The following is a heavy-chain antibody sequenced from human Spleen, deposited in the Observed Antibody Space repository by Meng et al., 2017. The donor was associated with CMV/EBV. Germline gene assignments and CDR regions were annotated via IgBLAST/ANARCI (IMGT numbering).Heavy chain of an antibody. Sequence: GGSLRLSCAASGFTFSSYDMHWVRQVTGKGLEWVSAIGVDGDVYYPGSVKGRFTISREDAKNSLYLQMNSLRVGDTAMYYCARGGSSSLIDYWGQGTLVTVS. V-gene: IGHV3-13*01. CDR1: GFTFSSYD. CDR3: ARGGSSSLIDY. J-gene: IGHJ4*02. D-gene: IGHD6-13*01. CDR2: IGVDGDV.